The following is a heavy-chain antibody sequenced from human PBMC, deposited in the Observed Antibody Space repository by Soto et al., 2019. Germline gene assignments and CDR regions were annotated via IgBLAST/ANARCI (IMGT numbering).Heavy chain of an antibody. Sequence: QAQLVESGGGVVQPGRSLRLSCAASGFTFSSYGMHWVRQAPGTGLEWVAVISYDGGLQHYADSVKGRFTISRDNSKNMGLPQMNRLGAGEPAGYYCVSDRGYGHASVPYSWGQGTLVSVSS. CDR1: GFTFSSYG. V-gene: IGHV3-30*03. J-gene: IGHJ4*02. CDR3: VSDRGYGHASVPYS. CDR2: ISYDGGLQ. D-gene: IGHD5-18*01.